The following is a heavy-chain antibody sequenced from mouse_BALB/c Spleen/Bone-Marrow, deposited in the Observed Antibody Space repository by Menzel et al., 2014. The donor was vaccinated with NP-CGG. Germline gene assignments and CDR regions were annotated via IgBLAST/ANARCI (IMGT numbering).Heavy chain of an antibody. V-gene: IGHV1-54*03. CDR2: INPGTGGT. Sequence: VMLVESGAEQVRPGTSVKVSCKAAGYAFXYYLIDWIKQRPGLRPGQGLEWIGVINPGTGGTNYNEKFKGRATLTADNSSSTAYMQLSSLTSDDSAVYFCARRPWFAYWGQGTLVTVSA. CDR1: GYAFXYYL. CDR3: ARRPWFAY. J-gene: IGHJ3*01.